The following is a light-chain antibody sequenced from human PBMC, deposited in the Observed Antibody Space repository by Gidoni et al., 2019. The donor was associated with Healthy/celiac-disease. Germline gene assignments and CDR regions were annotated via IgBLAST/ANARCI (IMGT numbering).Light chain of an antibody. J-gene: IGLJ2*01. CDR2: QDS. Sequence: SYELTQPPSVSVSPGQTASITCSGDKLGDKYACWYQQKPGQSPVLLIYQDSQRPSGIPERFSGSNSGNTATLTISGTQAMDEADYYCQAWDSSTAVVFGGGTKLTVL. CDR3: QAWDSSTAVV. CDR1: KLGDKY. V-gene: IGLV3-1*01.